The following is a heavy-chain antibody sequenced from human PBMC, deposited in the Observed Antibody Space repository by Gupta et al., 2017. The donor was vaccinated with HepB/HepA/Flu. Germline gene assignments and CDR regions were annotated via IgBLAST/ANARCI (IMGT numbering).Heavy chain of an antibody. J-gene: IGHJ6*02. CDR1: GFPFGAHG. D-gene: IGHD2-2*01. Sequence: QVQLVESGGGVVQPGRSLRRSCAASGFPFGAHGMPWVRQAPGKGLEWVAFRSNDGTNEYYRDSVKGRFTISRDNSKNTMYLDMNSRRPEDTALYYCARVFSTYSSSLAMGVWGQGTTVTVSS. V-gene: IGHV3-30*03. CDR3: ARVFSTYSSSLAMGV. CDR2: RSNDGTNE.